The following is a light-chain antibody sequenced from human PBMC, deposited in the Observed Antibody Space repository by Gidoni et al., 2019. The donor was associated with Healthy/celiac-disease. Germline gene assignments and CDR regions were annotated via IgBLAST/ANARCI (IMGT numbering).Light chain of an antibody. Sequence: DIQMTQPPSSVSASLGDRVTITCRASEGLSIWLAWYQQKPGKAPNLLIYAASSLQSGVPSRFSGRGSGTEFTLTISSLQPEDFATYYCQQANSFPVTFGQGTRLEIK. CDR1: EGLSIW. CDR2: AAS. CDR3: QQANSFPVT. V-gene: IGKV1D-12*01. J-gene: IGKJ5*01.